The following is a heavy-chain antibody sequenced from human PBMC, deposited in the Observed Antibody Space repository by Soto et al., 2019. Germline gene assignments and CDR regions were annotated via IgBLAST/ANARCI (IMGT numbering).Heavy chain of an antibody. CDR3: ARVIVTTPRAYYSYYYGLDL. CDR2: ISSSSSYI. Sequence: PGGSLRLSCAASGFTFSSYSMNWVRQAPGKGLEWVSSISSSSSYIYYADSVKGRFTISRDNAKNSLYLQMNSLRAEDTAVYYCARVIVTTPRAYYSYYYGLDLWGPGTTSTVSS. CDR1: GFTFSSYS. D-gene: IGHD4-4*01. J-gene: IGHJ6*02. V-gene: IGHV3-21*01.